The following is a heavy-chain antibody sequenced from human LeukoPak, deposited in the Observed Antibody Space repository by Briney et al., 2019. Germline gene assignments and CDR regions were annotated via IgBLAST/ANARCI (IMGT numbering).Heavy chain of an antibody. D-gene: IGHD1-26*01. CDR3: AKSGSYFDFDY. V-gene: IGHV3-7*01. CDR2: IDQDGDEK. J-gene: IGHJ4*02. Sequence: GGSLRLSCAASGLTFSSSWMSWVRQAPGEGLEWVANIDQDGDEKYYVDSVKGRFTISRDNAKNSLYLQMNSLIPEDTAVYHCAKSGSYFDFDYWGQGTLVTVSS. CDR1: GLTFSSSW.